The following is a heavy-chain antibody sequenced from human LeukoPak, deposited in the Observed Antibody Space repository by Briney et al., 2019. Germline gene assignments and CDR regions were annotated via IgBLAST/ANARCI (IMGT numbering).Heavy chain of an antibody. J-gene: IGHJ4*02. CDR3: AKKPDFWSGLYYFDY. CDR1: GFTFSSYA. Sequence: GGSLRLSCAASGFTFSSYAMSWVRQAPGKGLEWVSAISGSGGSTYYADSVKGRFTISRDNSKNTLYLQMNSLGAEDTAVYYCAKKPDFWSGLYYFDYWGQGTLVTVSS. D-gene: IGHD3-3*01. V-gene: IGHV3-23*01. CDR2: ISGSGGST.